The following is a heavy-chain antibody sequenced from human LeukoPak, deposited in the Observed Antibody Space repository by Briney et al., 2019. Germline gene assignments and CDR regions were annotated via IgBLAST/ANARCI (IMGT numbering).Heavy chain of an antibody. CDR3: ARLNDYDFWSGPPH. J-gene: IGHJ1*01. Sequence: NPSETLSLTCAVYGGSFSGYYWSWIRQPPGKGLEWIGEINHSGSTNYNPSLKSRVTISVDKSKNQFSLKLSSVTAADTAVYYCARLNDYDFWSGPPHWGQGTLVTVSS. CDR2: INHSGST. V-gene: IGHV4-34*01. D-gene: IGHD3-3*01. CDR1: GGSFSGYY.